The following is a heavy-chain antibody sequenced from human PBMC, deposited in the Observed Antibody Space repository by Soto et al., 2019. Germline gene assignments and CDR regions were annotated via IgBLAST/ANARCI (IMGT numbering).Heavy chain of an antibody. J-gene: IGHJ1*01. Sequence: VESGGGVVQPGGSLRLSCAASGFNLDSYAMNWVRQAPGKGHEWVATISYDGKNIYYADFVRGRFTISKDNSNNILYLRLSALPPEDTALYYCARDYGALPADRFSYWGQGTLVTVSS. CDR3: ARDYGALPADRFSY. D-gene: IGHD3-16*02. V-gene: IGHV3-30*03. CDR2: ISYDGKNI. CDR1: GFNLDSYA.